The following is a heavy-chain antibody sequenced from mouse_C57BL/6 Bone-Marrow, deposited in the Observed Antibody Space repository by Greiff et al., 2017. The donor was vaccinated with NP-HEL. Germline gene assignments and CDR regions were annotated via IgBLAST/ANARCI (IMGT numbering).Heavy chain of an antibody. CDR3: TRSPYGYFAY. J-gene: IGHJ3*01. Sequence: VQLKESGAELVRPGASVKLSCTASGFNIKDDYMHWVKQRPEQGLEWIGWIDPENGDTEYASKFQGKATITADTSSNTAYLQLSSLTSEDTAVYYCTRSPYGYFAYWGQGTLVTVSA. V-gene: IGHV14-4*01. D-gene: IGHD2-2*01. CDR1: GFNIKDDY. CDR2: IDPENGDT.